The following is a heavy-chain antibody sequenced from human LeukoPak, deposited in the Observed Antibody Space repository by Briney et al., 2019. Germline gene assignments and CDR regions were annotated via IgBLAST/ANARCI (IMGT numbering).Heavy chain of an antibody. D-gene: IGHD3-16*01. Sequence: GGSLRLSCAASGFTFSDSWKSWVRQAPGKGLEWVANMNQDGSAKGYVDSVKGRFTISRDNARNSLYLQMSSLRPEDTAVYYCATYTHWVAGDVWGQGTTVTVSS. CDR1: GFTFSDSW. CDR2: MNQDGSAK. CDR3: ATYTHWVAGDV. J-gene: IGHJ6*02. V-gene: IGHV3-7*01.